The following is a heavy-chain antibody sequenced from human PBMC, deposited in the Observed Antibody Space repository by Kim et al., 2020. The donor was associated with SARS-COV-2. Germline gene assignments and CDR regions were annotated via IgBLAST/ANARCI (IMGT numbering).Heavy chain of an antibody. D-gene: IGHD2-8*01. Sequence: GGSLRLSCAASEFSFSTYSMNWVRQAPGKGLEWISYISSSSSSIYYADSVKGLFTISRDNAKNSLYLQMSSLRDEDTAVYYCASFSSTYGAKLFDFWGQG. V-gene: IGHV3-48*02. CDR2: ISSSSSSI. CDR3: ASFSSTYGAKLFDF. J-gene: IGHJ4*02. CDR1: EFSFSTYS.